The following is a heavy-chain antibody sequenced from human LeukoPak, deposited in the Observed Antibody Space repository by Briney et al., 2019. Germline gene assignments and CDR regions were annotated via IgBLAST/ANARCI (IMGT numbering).Heavy chain of an antibody. CDR3: ASAVGFYYYMDV. J-gene: IGHJ6*03. D-gene: IGHD1-26*01. CDR2: IYYSGST. Sequence: SETLSLTCTVSGGSISSSSYYWGWNRQPPGKGLEWIGSIYYSGSTNYNPSLKSRVTISVDTSKNQFSLKLSSVTAADTAVYYCASAVGFYYYMDVWGKGTTVTVSS. V-gene: IGHV4-39*07. CDR1: GGSISSSSYY.